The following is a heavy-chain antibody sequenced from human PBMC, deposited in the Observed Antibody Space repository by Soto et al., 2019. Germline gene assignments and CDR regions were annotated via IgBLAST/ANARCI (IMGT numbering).Heavy chain of an antibody. Sequence: QLQLQESGSGLVKPSQTLSLTCAVSGGSISSGGYSWSWIRQPPGKGLEWIGYIQHGGSTYYNPSLKSRVTISVVRSKNQFSLKLTSVTAADTAVYYCARAHYGDYGYGMDVWGQGTTVTVSS. CDR3: ARAHYGDYGYGMDV. J-gene: IGHJ6*02. CDR1: GGSISSGGYS. D-gene: IGHD4-17*01. CDR2: IQHGGST. V-gene: IGHV4-30-2*01.